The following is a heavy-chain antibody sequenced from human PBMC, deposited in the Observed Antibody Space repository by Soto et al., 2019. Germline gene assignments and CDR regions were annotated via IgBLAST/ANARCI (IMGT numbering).Heavy chain of an antibody. J-gene: IGHJ5*02. Sequence: SVKVSCKASGYTFTSYGISWVRQAPGQGLEWMGRIIPIIGIINYAQKFQGRVTITADKFTGTAYMELTRLRSDDTAVYYCAGDPDSHYNDSHASSYPWGQGTLVTVSS. CDR1: GYTFTSYG. CDR2: IIPIIGII. D-gene: IGHD3-22*01. CDR3: AGDPDSHYNDSHASSYP. V-gene: IGHV1-69*04.